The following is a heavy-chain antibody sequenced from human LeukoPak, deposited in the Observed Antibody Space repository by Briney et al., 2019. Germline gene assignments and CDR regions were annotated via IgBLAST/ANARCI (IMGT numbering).Heavy chain of an antibody. CDR2: IRYDGSYK. CDR3: AKVFSEPLDRSIDY. V-gene: IGHV3-30*02. D-gene: IGHD1-1*01. CDR1: GFTFSSYG. J-gene: IGHJ4*02. Sequence: SGGSLRLSCAASGFTFSSYGMHWVRQAPGKGLEWVAFIRYDGSYKYYADSVKGRLTISRDNSKNTLYLQMNSLRGEDTAVYYCAKVFSEPLDRSIDYWGQGTLVTVSS.